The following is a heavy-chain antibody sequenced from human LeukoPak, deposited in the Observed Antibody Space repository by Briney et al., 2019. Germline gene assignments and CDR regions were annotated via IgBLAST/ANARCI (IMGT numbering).Heavy chain of an antibody. D-gene: IGHD3-9*01. Sequence: GESLKISCKGFGYSFTSYWIGWVRQMPGKGLEWMGIIYPGDSDTRYSPSFQGQVTISADKSINTAYLQWSSLKASDTAIYYCARTYYDILSFDYWGQGTLVTVSS. J-gene: IGHJ4*02. CDR1: GYSFTSYW. CDR2: IYPGDSDT. V-gene: IGHV5-51*01. CDR3: ARTYYDILSFDY.